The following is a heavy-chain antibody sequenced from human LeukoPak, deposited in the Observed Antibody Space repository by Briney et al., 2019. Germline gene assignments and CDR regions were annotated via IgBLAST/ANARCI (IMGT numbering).Heavy chain of an antibody. CDR2: IYPGDSDT. V-gene: IGHV5-51*01. J-gene: IGHJ6*03. D-gene: IGHD3/OR15-3a*01. CDR1: GYSFTSYW. CDR3: ARQLFGRGAYYFMDV. Sequence: GESLKISCKGSGYSFTSYWIGWVRQMPGKGLEWMGIIYPGDSDTRYSPSFQGQVTISADKSIGTAYLQWSSLKASDTAMYYCARQLFGRGAYYFMDVWGKGTTVTVSS.